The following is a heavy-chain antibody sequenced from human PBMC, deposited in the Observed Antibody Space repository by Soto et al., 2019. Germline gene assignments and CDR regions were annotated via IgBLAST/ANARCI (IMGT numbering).Heavy chain of an antibody. D-gene: IGHD3-3*01. CDR3: ARDRGVIPYSYGMDV. Sequence: QVQLVESGGGVVQPGRSLRLSCAASGFTFSSYGMHWVRQAPGKGLEWVAVIWHDGSNKNYADSVKGRFTSSRDNSKNTLYLQMNSLRAEDTVLYYCARDRGVIPYSYGMDVWGQGTTVTVSS. CDR2: IWHDGSNK. CDR1: GFTFSSYG. J-gene: IGHJ6*02. V-gene: IGHV3-33*01.